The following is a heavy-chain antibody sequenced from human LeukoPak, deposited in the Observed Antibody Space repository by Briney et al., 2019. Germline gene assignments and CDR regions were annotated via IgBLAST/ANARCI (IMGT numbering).Heavy chain of an antibody. CDR2: IWNDGSNK. J-gene: IGHJ4*02. V-gene: IGHV3-33*01. CDR3: ARADSGSYLLFDY. Sequence: GGSLRLSCAASGFTFGSYGMHWVRQAPGKGLEWVAIIWNDGSNKHYVESVKGRFTISRDNSKNMLYLQMNSLRTEDTAVYYCARADSGSYLLFDYWGQGTLVTVSS. D-gene: IGHD1-26*01. CDR1: GFTFGSYG.